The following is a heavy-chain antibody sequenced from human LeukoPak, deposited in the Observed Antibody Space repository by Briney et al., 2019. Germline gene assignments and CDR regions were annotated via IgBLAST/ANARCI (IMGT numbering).Heavy chain of an antibody. CDR1: GGSISSYY. D-gene: IGHD5-12*01. CDR2: IYTSGST. J-gene: IGHJ4*02. V-gene: IGHV4-4*07. Sequence: PSETLSLTCTVSGGSISSYYWSWIRQPAGKGLEWIGRIYTSGSTNYNPSLKSRVTISVDKSKNQFSLKLSSVTAADTAVYYCARRGATSKMGWSFDYWGQGTLVTVSS. CDR3: ARRGATSKMGWSFDY.